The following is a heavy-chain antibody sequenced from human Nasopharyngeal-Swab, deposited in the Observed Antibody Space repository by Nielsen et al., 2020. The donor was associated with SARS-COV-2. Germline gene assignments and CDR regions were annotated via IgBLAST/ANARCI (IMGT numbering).Heavy chain of an antibody. CDR3: ARAPSSGYLTPFDY. Sequence: SVQVSCKASGGTFSSYAISWVRQAPGQGLEWMGGIIPIFGTANYAQKFQGRVTITADKSTSTAYMELSSLRSEDTAVYYCARAPSSGYLTPFDYWGQGTLVTVSS. J-gene: IGHJ4*02. CDR1: GGTFSSYA. D-gene: IGHD3-3*01. CDR2: IIPIFGTA. V-gene: IGHV1-69*06.